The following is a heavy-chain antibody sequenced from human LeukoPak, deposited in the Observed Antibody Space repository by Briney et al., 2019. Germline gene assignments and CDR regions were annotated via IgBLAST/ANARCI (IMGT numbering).Heavy chain of an antibody. CDR2: IYYSGST. V-gene: IGHV4-61*08. D-gene: IGHD6-13*01. Sequence: SQTLSLTCTVSGGSISSGGYYWSWIRQPPGKGLEWIGYIYYSGSTNYNPSLKSRVTISVDTSKNQFSLKLSSVTAADTAVYHCARLYSSSWYGLLSPGNFDLWGRGTLVTVSS. J-gene: IGHJ2*01. CDR1: GGSISSGGYY. CDR3: ARLYSSSWYGLLSPGNFDL.